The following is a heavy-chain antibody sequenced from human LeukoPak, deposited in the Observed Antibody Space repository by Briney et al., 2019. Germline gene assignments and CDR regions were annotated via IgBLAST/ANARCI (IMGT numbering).Heavy chain of an antibody. Sequence: SGGSLRLSCAASGFTHRDFWMSWVRQAPGKGLEWVANIKQDGSKQYYLDSVKGRFTISRDNAKNSLYLQMNSLRAEDTAVYYCARGEYSSGYWGQGTLVTVSS. J-gene: IGHJ4*02. CDR2: IKQDGSKQ. CDR1: GFTHRDFW. CDR3: ARGEYSSGY. V-gene: IGHV3-7*01. D-gene: IGHD5-18*01.